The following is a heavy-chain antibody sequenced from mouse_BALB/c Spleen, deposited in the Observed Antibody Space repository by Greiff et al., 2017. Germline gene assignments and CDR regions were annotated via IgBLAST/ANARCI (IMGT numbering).Heavy chain of an antibody. CDR1: GYSITSDYA. Sequence: EVKLQESGPGLVKPSQSLSLTCTVTGYSITSDYAWNWIRQFPGNKLEWMGYISYSGSTSYNPSLKSRISITRDTSKNQFFLQLNSVTTEDTATYYCARRLLRYAMDYWGQGTSVTVSS. V-gene: IGHV3-2*02. CDR3: ARRLLRYAMDY. D-gene: IGHD1-1*01. CDR2: ISYSGST. J-gene: IGHJ4*01.